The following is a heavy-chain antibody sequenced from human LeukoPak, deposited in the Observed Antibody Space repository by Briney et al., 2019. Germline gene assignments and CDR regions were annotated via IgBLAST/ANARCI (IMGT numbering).Heavy chain of an antibody. CDR3: ARGRAAAGTVFYY. J-gene: IGHJ4*02. V-gene: IGHV1-18*01. CDR1: GYTFTSYG. Sequence: ASVNVSCTAFGYTFTSYGISWVRQAPGQGLEWMGWISAYNGNTNYAQKLQGRVTITTGTSTSTAYMELRSLRSDDTAVYYCARGRAAAGTVFYYWGQGTLVTVSS. D-gene: IGHD6-13*01. CDR2: ISAYNGNT.